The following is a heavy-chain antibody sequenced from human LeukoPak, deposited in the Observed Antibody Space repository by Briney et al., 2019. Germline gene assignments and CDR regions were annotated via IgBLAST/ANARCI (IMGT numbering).Heavy chain of an antibody. CDR1: GFTFSSYE. CDR2: ISSSGSTI. D-gene: IGHD3-9*01. V-gene: IGHV3-48*03. Sequence: PGGSLRLSCAASGFTFSSYEMNWVRQAPGKGLEWVSYISSSGSTIYYADSVKGRFTISRDNAKNSLYLQMNSLRAEDTAVYYCARVPGPELRYFDWSGDDYWGQGTLVTVSS. CDR3: ARVPGPELRYFDWSGDDY. J-gene: IGHJ4*02.